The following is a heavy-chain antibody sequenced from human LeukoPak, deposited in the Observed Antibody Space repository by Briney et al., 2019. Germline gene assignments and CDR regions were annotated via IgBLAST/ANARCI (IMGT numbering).Heavy chain of an antibody. CDR2: MNPNSGNT. V-gene: IGHV1-8*01. Sequence: ASVKVSCKASGYTFTSYDINWVRQATGQGLEWMGWMNPNSGNTGYAQKFQGRVTMIRNTSISTAYMELSSLRSEDTAVYYCARGEEYYYDSSGPTDYWGQGTLVTVSS. J-gene: IGHJ4*02. D-gene: IGHD3-22*01. CDR3: ARGEEYYYDSSGPTDY. CDR1: GYTFTSYD.